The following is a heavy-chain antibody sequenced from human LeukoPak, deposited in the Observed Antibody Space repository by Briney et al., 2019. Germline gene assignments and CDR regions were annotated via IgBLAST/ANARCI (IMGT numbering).Heavy chain of an antibody. Sequence: GGSLRLSCAASGFTFSSNSMNWVRQAPGKGLEWVSSISSSSSYIYYADSVKGRFTISRDNAKNSLYLQMNSLRAEDTAVFYCARECSSTSCYFHYWGQGTLVTVSS. CDR1: GFTFSSNS. CDR2: ISSSSSYI. D-gene: IGHD2-2*01. CDR3: ARECSSTSCYFHY. J-gene: IGHJ4*02. V-gene: IGHV3-21*01.